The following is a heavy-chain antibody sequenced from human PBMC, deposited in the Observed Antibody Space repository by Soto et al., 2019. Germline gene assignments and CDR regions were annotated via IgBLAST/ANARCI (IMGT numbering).Heavy chain of an antibody. J-gene: IGHJ6*03. CDR1: SGSISSSNW. CDR3: ARGTLVGIAVAVTPGYYYYYMDV. CDR2: IYHSGST. V-gene: IGHV4-4*02. Sequence: SETLSLTCAVSSGSISSSNWWSWVRQPPGKGLEWIGEIYHSGSTNYNPSLKSRVTISVDKSKNQFSLKLSSVTAADTAVYYCARGTLVGIAVAVTPGYYYYYMDVWGKGTTVTVSS. D-gene: IGHD6-19*01.